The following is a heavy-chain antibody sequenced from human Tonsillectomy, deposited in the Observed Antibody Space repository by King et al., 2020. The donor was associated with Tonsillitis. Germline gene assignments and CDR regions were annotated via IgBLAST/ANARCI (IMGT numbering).Heavy chain of an antibody. CDR3: ARDLALAIVVVPAARRRGVWFAP. J-gene: IGHJ5*02. Sequence: QLQESGPGLVKPSETLSLTCTVSGGSISSYYWSWIRQPAGKGLEWIGRIYTSGSTNYNPSLKSRANMSVDTSKNQFSLKLSSVTAADTAVYYCARDLALAIVVVPAARRRGVWFAPWGQGTLVTVSS. D-gene: IGHD2-2*01. V-gene: IGHV4-4*07. CDR2: IYTSGST. CDR1: GGSISSYY.